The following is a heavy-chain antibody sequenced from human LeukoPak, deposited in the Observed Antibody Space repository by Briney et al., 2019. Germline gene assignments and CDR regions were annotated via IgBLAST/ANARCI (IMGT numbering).Heavy chain of an antibody. V-gene: IGHV4-39*07. CDR2: FYHTGGT. Sequence: SETLSLTCTVSGGSVSDSRNYWGWIRQPPGKGLEWIGSFYHTGGTYYSPSFRSRVIISEDTSKNQFSLYFHSVTDADTAVYFCGSSHRSSCYDFWGREHWSPSLQ. CDR3: GSSHRSSCYDF. CDR1: GGSVSDSRNY. J-gene: IGHJ4*02. D-gene: IGHD6-13*01.